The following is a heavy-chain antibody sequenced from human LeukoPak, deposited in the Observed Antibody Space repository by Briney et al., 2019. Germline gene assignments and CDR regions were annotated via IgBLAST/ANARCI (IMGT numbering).Heavy chain of an antibody. V-gene: IGHV3-30-3*01. J-gene: IGHJ4*02. CDR3: ASLGGHGYDLDY. D-gene: IGHD3-16*01. CDR2: ISYDGSNK. Sequence: PGGSLRLSCAASGFTFSSYAMHWVRQAPGKGLEWVAVISYDGSNKYYADSVKGRFTISRDNSKNTLYLQMNSLRADDTAVYYCASLGGHGYDLDYWGQGTLVIVSS. CDR1: GFTFSSYA.